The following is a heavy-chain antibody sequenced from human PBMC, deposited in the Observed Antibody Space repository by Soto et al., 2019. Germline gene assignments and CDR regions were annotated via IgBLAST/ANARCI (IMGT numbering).Heavy chain of an antibody. CDR3: AREGEAYCGGDCYTHYYYYGMDV. CDR1: GGTFSSYA. J-gene: IGHJ6*02. D-gene: IGHD2-21*02. V-gene: IGHV1-69*01. CDR2: IIPIFGTA. Sequence: QVQLVQSGAEVKKPGSSVKVSCKASGGTFSSYAISWVRQAPGQGLEWMGGIIPIFGTANYAQKFQGRVTITADESTSTAYMEVSSLRSEDTAVYYCAREGEAYCGGDCYTHYYYYGMDVWGQGTTVTVSS.